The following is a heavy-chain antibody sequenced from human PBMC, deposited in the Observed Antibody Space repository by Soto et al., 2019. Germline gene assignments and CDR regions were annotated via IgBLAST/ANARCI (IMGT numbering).Heavy chain of an antibody. Sequence: QLQLQESGSGLVKPSQTLSLTCAVSGASISSGGSSWSWIRQAPGTGLEWIGYIYHSGITNYNPSLKSRVTISVDKSQNQFSLSLSFVTAADTAVYYCARGLAVRGXXXLXXXXQGTTXTXS. V-gene: IGHV4-30-2*01. J-gene: IGHJ6*02. CDR1: GASISSGGSS. D-gene: IGHD3-10*01. CDR2: IYHSGIT. CDR3: ARGLAVRGXXXLXX.